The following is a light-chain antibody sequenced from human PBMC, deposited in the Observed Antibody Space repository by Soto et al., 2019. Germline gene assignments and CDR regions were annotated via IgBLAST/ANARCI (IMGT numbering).Light chain of an antibody. CDR2: HAS. CDR3: QQYGSSVGLT. CDR1: QSVSASF. V-gene: IGKV3-20*01. J-gene: IGKJ4*01. Sequence: EIVLTQSPDTLSLSPGERATLSCRASQSVSASFLAWYQQKPGQAPRLLIYHASSRAIGIPDRFSGSGSGTDFTLTISRLEPEDFAVYYCQQYGSSVGLTFGGGTKVEIK.